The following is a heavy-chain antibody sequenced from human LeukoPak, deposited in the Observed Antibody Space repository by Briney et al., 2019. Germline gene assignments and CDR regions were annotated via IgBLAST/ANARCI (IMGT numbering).Heavy chain of an antibody. D-gene: IGHD6-6*01. V-gene: IGHV4-38-2*02. J-gene: IGHJ5*02. CDR1: GYSIGTDYY. Sequence: PSETLSLTCTVSGYSIGTDYYWGWIRHPPGKGLEWIGSIYNSGSTYYNPSLKSRITISVDTSKNQFSLKLSSVTAADTAVYYCARNSSSSSPPERYNWFDPWGQGTLVTVSS. CDR2: IYNSGST. CDR3: ARNSSSSSPPERYNWFDP.